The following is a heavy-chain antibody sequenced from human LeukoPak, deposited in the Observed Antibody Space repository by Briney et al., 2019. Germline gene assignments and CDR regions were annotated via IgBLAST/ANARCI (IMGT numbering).Heavy chain of an antibody. Sequence: GGSLRLSCAASGFTFSSYGMHWVRQAPGKGLEWVAVISYDGSNKYYADSVKGRFTISRDNSKNTLYLQMNSLRAEDTAVYCCAKGTLDYWGQGTLVTVSS. CDR1: GFTFSSYG. CDR2: ISYDGSNK. D-gene: IGHD1-1*01. V-gene: IGHV3-30*18. J-gene: IGHJ4*02. CDR3: AKGTLDY.